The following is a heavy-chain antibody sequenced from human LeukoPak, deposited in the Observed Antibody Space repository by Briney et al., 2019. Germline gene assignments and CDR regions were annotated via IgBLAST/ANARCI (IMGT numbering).Heavy chain of an antibody. Sequence: GASVKVSCKASGYTFTDYALHWVRQDPGQSLEWMGWITTGRGETRYSQEFQRRTTFTRDTSASTVYMDLSDLRSEDTAVYYCARGGKQWRGGNYFDSWGQGTLVAVSS. J-gene: IGHJ4*02. V-gene: IGHV1-3*03. CDR3: ARGGKQWRGGNYFDS. CDR2: ITTGRGET. D-gene: IGHD6-19*01. CDR1: GYTFTDYA.